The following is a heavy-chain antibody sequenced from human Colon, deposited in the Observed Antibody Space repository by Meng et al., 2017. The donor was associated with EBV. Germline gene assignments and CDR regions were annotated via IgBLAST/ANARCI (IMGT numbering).Heavy chain of an antibody. CDR1: GGSVSGFY. J-gene: IGHJ4*02. Sequence: QVQIQLWGAGLLKPSETLSLTCAVSGGSVSGFYWSWIRQAPGKGLEWIGEINHSGSTKFNPSLESRVSISVDTSENQVSLKLTSVTAADTAVYYCARRTTVNLRSFDSWGQGTLVTVSS. V-gene: IGHV4-34*01. CDR2: INHSGST. CDR3: ARRTTVNLRSFDS. D-gene: IGHD4-17*01.